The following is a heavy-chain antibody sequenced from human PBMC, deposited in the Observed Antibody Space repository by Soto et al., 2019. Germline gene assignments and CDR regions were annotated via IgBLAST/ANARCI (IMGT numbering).Heavy chain of an antibody. CDR2: ISGSGGST. CDR3: AKDISWGITIFGVVILDAFDI. CDR1: GFTFSSYA. J-gene: IGHJ3*02. Sequence: GGSLRLSCAASGFTFSSYAMSWVRQAPGKGLEWVSAISGSGGSTYYADSVKGRFTISRDNSKNTLYLQMNSLRAEDTAVYYCAKDISWGITIFGVVILDAFDIWGQGTMVTVSS. V-gene: IGHV3-23*01. D-gene: IGHD3-3*01.